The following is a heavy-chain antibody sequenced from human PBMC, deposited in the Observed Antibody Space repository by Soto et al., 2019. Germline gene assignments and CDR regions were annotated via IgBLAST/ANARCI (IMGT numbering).Heavy chain of an antibody. D-gene: IGHD2-2*01. CDR1: GYSFTSYA. CDR3: ARGVENIVVVLDVFGYYGMDV. V-gene: IGHV1-3*01. CDR2: INGGNGNT. J-gene: IGHJ6*02. Sequence: QVQLVQSGAEVKKPGASVKVSCKASGYSFTSYAIYWVRQAPGQRLEWMGWINGGNGNTKYSQKLQGRVTFTGDTSASTAHMELSSLRSEDTAVYFCARGVENIVVVLDVFGYYGMDVWGQGTTVTVSS.